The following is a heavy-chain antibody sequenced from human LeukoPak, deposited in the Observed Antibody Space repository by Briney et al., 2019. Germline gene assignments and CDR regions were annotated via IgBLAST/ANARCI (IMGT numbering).Heavy chain of an antibody. CDR3: ARLPRY. V-gene: IGHV3-66*02. J-gene: IGHJ4*02. Sequence: GGSLRLSCAASGFTVSSHYMTWVRQAPRKGLEWVSVIYSGGDTYYADSVKGRFAISRDNSKNTLYLQMNSLRAEDTAVYYCARLPRYWGQGTLVTVSS. CDR2: IYSGGDT. CDR1: GFTVSSHY.